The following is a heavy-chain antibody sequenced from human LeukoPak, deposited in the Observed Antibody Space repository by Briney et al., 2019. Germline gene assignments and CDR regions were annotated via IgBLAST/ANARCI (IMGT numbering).Heavy chain of an antibody. CDR3: AKGSGGAYYNYFED. D-gene: IGHD1-26*01. CDR1: GFTFDDYA. J-gene: IGHJ4*02. V-gene: IGHV3-43D*03. Sequence: GGSLRLSCAASGFTFDDYAFHWVRQAPRKGLEWVSLICWDGGTIYYADSVRGRFTISRDNSKNSLYLRMNSLRAEDIALYYCAKGSGGAYYNYFEDWGQGTLVSVAS. CDR2: ICWDGGTI.